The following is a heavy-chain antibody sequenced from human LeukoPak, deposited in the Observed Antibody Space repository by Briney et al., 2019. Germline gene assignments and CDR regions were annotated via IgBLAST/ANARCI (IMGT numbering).Heavy chain of an antibody. V-gene: IGHV1-2*02. CDR3: ALFPSTNHPLDY. CDR1: GYTFTDYY. Sequence: ASVKVSCKASGYTFTDYYMHWVRQAPGQGLEWMGWINPNSGGTNYAQKFQGRVTMTRDTSISTAYMELSRLKSDDTAVYYCALFPSTNHPLDYWGQGTLVTVSS. CDR2: INPNSGGT. D-gene: IGHD2-2*01. J-gene: IGHJ4*02.